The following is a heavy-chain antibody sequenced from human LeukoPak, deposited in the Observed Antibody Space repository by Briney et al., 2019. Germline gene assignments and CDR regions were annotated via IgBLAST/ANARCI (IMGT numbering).Heavy chain of an antibody. D-gene: IGHD5-24*01. Sequence: GGSLRLSCAASGFTFSGSAMHWVRQAPGRGLEWVGRIKSKTDGGTTDYAAPVKGRFTISRDDSKNTLYLQMNSLKTEDTAVYYFTTDSDGYANWYYFDYWGQGTLVTVSS. CDR2: IKSKTDGGTT. CDR1: GFTFSGSA. V-gene: IGHV3-15*01. CDR3: TTDSDGYANWYYFDY. J-gene: IGHJ4*02.